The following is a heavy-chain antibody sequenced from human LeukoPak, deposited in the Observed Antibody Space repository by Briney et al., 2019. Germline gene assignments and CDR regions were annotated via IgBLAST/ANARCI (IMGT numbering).Heavy chain of an antibody. CDR1: GFTFSSYA. Sequence: GGSLRLSCAASGFTFSSYAMSWVRQAPGKGLEWVSGISGSGGSTYYADSVKGRFTISRENAKNTLYLQMNGLRADETAVYHGPGGRMDTAFGLVHYWGRGTLVTVSS. V-gene: IGHV3-23*01. J-gene: IGHJ4*02. CDR2: ISGSGGST. D-gene: IGHD5-18*01. CDR3: PGGRMDTAFGLVHY.